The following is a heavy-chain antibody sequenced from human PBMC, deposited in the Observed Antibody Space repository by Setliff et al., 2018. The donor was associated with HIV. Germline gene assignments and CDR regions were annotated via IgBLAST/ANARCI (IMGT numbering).Heavy chain of an antibody. Sequence: SETLSLTCTVSGGSVSTSSYSWGWVRQPPEKGLEWIGTIYHTGKTYYNSPLNSRVTIAVDTSKDQFSLNLSTVTAADTAVYYCAMTDILTGPWAFDIWGQGTMVTVSS. CDR2: IYHTGKT. CDR1: GGSVSTSSYS. D-gene: IGHD3-9*01. CDR3: AMTDILTGPWAFDI. J-gene: IGHJ3*02. V-gene: IGHV4-39*01.